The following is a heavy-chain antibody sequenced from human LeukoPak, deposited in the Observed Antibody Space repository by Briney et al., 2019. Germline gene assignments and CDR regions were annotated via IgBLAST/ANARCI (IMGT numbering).Heavy chain of an antibody. V-gene: IGHV3-21*01. D-gene: IGHD5-12*01. Sequence: PGGSLRLSCAASGFTFSSYAMHWVRQAPGKGLEWVSSISSSSTYIYYVDSVRGRFTISRDNAKNSLYLQMNSLRAEDTAVYYCARRGYDQPFFDYWGQGTLVTVSS. CDR2: ISSSSTYI. CDR1: GFTFSSYA. CDR3: ARRGYDQPFFDY. J-gene: IGHJ4*02.